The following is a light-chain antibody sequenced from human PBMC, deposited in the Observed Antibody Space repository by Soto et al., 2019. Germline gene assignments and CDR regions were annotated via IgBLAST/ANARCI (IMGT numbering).Light chain of an antibody. J-gene: IGKJ5*01. CDR1: QSVSRN. Sequence: EIVMTQSPATLSVSPGERATLSCRASQSVSRNLAWYHQKPGQVPRLLIYGASTRSTGIPARFSGSGSGTEFTLTISSLQSEDFAGYYCQQYKNWPHTFGQGTRLEIK. CDR3: QQYKNWPHT. CDR2: GAS. V-gene: IGKV3-15*01.